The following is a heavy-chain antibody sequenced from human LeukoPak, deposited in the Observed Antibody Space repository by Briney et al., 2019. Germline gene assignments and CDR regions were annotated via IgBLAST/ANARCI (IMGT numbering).Heavy chain of an antibody. CDR2: IIPILGIA. J-gene: IGHJ4*02. D-gene: IGHD3-10*01. V-gene: IGHV1-69*04. CDR3: AREPYGSGSSFPDY. Sequence: GASVKISCKASGGTFSSYAISWVRQAPGQGLEWMGRIIPILGIANYAQKFQGRVAITADKSTSTAYMELSSLRSEDTAVYYCAREPYGSGSSFPDYWGQGTLVTVSS. CDR1: GGTFSSYA.